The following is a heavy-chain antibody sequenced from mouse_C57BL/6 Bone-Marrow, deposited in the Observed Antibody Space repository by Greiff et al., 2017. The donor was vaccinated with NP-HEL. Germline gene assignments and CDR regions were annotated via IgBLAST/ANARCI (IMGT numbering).Heavy chain of an antibody. J-gene: IGHJ4*01. V-gene: IGHV1-64*01. CDR2: IHPNSGST. Sequence: QVQLQQPGAELVKPGASVKLSCKASGYTFTSYWMHWVKQRPGQGLEWIGMIHPNSGSTNYNQKFKGKSTLTVDKSSSTAYMQLSSLTSEDSAVYYCAREFTLVATRGAMDYWGQGTSVTVSS. D-gene: IGHD1-1*01. CDR3: AREFTLVATRGAMDY. CDR1: GYTFTSYW.